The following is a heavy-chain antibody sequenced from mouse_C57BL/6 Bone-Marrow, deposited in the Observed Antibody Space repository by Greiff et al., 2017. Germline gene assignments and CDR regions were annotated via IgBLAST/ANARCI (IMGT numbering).Heavy chain of an antibody. CDR2: IYPGGGYT. D-gene: IGHD1-1*01. J-gene: IGHJ1*03. CDR3: ARGNYYGSSYTYFDV. CDR1: GYTFTNYW. V-gene: IGHV1-63*01. Sequence: VKLQQSGAELVRPGTSVKMSCKASGYTFTNYWIGWAKQRPGHGLEWIGDIYPGGGYTNYNEKFKGKATLTADKSSSTAYMQFSSLTSEDSAIYYCARGNYYGSSYTYFDVWGTGTTVT.